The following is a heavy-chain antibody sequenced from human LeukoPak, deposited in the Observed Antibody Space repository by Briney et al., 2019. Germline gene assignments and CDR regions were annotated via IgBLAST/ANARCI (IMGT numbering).Heavy chain of an antibody. CDR3: ARHSVVVVPAAMHWYFDL. Sequence: SETLSLTCTVSVGSISSYYWSWIRQPPGKGLEWIGYIYYSGSTNYNPSLKSRVTISVDTSKNQFSLKLSSVTAADTAVYYCARHSVVVVPAAMHWYFDLWGRGTLVTVSS. J-gene: IGHJ2*01. D-gene: IGHD2-2*01. CDR2: IYYSGST. CDR1: VGSISSYY. V-gene: IGHV4-59*01.